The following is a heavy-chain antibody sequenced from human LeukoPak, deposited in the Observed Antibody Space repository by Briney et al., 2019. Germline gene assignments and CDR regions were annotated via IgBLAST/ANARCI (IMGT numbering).Heavy chain of an antibody. Sequence: PSETLSLTCTVSGGSISGYYWSWIRQSPGKALEWIGYIYYSGGTSYSPSRKSRITISLDTSQNQFSLTLGSVTAADTAIYYCARLGSYDTIGYFFKQWGQGMLVTVSS. CDR2: IYYSGGT. V-gene: IGHV4-59*08. CDR1: GGSISGYY. D-gene: IGHD3-22*01. J-gene: IGHJ4*02. CDR3: ARLGSYDTIGYFFKQ.